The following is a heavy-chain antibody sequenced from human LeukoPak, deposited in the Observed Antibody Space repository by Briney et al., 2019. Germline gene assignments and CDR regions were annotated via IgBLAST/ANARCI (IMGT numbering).Heavy chain of an antibody. Sequence: YLSSGGLTIFYADSVKGRFTISRDNTKNSIFLDMTNLRSEDTAVYYCARDFDYGYYIDFWGQGTLVGVSS. J-gene: IGHJ4*02. CDR3: ARDFDYGYYIDF. D-gene: IGHD3-10*01. V-gene: IGHV3-48*03. CDR2: LSSGGLTI.